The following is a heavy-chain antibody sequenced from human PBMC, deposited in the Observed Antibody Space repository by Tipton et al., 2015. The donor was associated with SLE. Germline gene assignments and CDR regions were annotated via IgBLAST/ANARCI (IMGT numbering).Heavy chain of an antibody. CDR3: ARCPRYCTNGVCYTGAFDI. J-gene: IGHJ3*02. D-gene: IGHD2-8*01. CDR2: IYYSGST. Sequence: TLSLTCTVSGGSISSSSYYWGWIRQPPGKGLEWIGSIYYSGSTYYNPSLKSRVTISVDTSKNQFSLKLSSVTAADTAVYYCARCPRYCTNGVCYTGAFDIWGQGTMVTVSS. CDR1: GGSISSSSYY. V-gene: IGHV4-39*01.